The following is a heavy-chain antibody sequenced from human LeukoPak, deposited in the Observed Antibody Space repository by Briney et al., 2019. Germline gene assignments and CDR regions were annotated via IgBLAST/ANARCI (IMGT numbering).Heavy chain of an antibody. J-gene: IGHJ4*02. CDR2: IRYDGGNK. D-gene: IGHD3-16*01. Sequence: PGGSLRLSCAASGFTFSSYGMHWVRQAPGKGLEWVAFIRYDGGNKYYADSVKGRFTISRDNSKNTLYLQMNSLRAEDTAVYYCAKVFGGALDNGGQEPLVTVSS. V-gene: IGHV3-30*02. CDR3: AKVFGGALDN. CDR1: GFTFSSYG.